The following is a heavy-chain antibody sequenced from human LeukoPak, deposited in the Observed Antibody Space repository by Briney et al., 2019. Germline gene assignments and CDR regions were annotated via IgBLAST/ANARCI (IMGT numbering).Heavy chain of an antibody. J-gene: IGHJ4*02. D-gene: IGHD1-1*01. V-gene: IGHV3-7*01. Sequence: PGGSLRLSCAASGFTLSSFWMSWVRQAPGKGREGVANIKQDGSEKYYVDSVKGRFTISRDTAKNSLYLQMNSLRAEDTAVYYCARLESRVFDYWGQGTLVTVSS. CDR3: ARLESRVFDY. CDR2: IKQDGSEK. CDR1: GFTLSSFW.